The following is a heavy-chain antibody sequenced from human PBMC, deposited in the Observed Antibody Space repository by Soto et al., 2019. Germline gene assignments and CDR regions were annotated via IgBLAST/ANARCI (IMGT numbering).Heavy chain of an antibody. CDR1: GYTFSDYY. CDR2: IVPIYRTA. J-gene: IGHJ4*02. V-gene: IGHV1-69*13. D-gene: IGHD6-13*01. Sequence: GASVKVSCKAGGYTFSDYYIQWVRQAPGQGLEWVGGIVPIYRTADYAQKFQGRVTITADESARTSYMELRSLKSQDTAVYYCVRDSGAKLSSSWGQGTLVTVSS. CDR3: VRDSGAKLSSS.